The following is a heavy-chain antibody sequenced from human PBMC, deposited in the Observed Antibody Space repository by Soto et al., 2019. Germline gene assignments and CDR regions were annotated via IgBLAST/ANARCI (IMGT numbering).Heavy chain of an antibody. CDR1: GGSISSGGYY. J-gene: IGHJ4*02. CDR3: ARARAGVVVTAIDSFDY. V-gene: IGHV4-31*03. CDR2: IYYSGST. Sequence: SETLSLTCTVSGGSISSGGYYWSWIRQHPGKGLEWIGYIYYSGSTYYNPSLKSRVTIPVDTSKNQFYLKLSSVTAADTAVYYCARARAGVVVTAIDSFDYWGPGTLVTVSS. D-gene: IGHD3-22*01.